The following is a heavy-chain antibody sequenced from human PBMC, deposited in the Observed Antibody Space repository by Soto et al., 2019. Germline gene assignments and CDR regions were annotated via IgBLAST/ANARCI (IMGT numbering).Heavy chain of an antibody. Sequence: PSETLSLTCTVSRCSISTYYWSWIRQPPGKGLECMGYIYYNGNTNYNPSLKSRVTISVDTSKNQFTLNLNSVTAADTAVYYCARHATRSYDYWGQGTLVTVSS. CDR3: ARHATRSYDY. CDR2: IYYNGNT. CDR1: RCSISTYY. J-gene: IGHJ4*02. V-gene: IGHV4-59*08.